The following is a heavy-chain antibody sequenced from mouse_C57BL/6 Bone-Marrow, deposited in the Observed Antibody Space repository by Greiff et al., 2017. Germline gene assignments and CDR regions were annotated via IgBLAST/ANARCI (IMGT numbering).Heavy chain of an antibody. CDR3: ARGDYGSPRFAY. V-gene: IGHV1-9*01. CDR1: GYTFTGYW. Sequence: QVQLQQSGAELMKPGASVKLSCKATGYTFTGYWIEWVKQRPGHGLEWIGEILPGSGSTNYNEKFKGKATFTADTSSNTAYMQLSSLTTEDSASYYWARGDYGSPRFAYWGQGTLVTVSA. J-gene: IGHJ3*01. CDR2: ILPGSGST. D-gene: IGHD1-1*01.